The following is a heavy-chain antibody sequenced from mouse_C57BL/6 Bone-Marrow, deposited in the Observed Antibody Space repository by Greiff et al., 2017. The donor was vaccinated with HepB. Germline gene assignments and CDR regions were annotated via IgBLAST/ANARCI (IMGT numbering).Heavy chain of an antibody. V-gene: IGHV1-82*01. Sequence: VKLVESGPELVKPGASVKISCKASGYAFSSSWMNWVKQRPGKGLEWIGRIYPGDGDTNYNGKFKGKATLTADKSSSTAYMQLSSLTSEDSAVYFCASYSNYYYAMDYWGQGTSVTVSS. CDR3: ASYSNYYYAMDY. D-gene: IGHD2-5*01. CDR2: IYPGDGDT. J-gene: IGHJ4*01. CDR1: GYAFSSSW.